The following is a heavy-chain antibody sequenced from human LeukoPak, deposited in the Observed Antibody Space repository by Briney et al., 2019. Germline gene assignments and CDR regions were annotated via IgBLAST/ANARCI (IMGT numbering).Heavy chain of an antibody. J-gene: IGHJ4*02. CDR3: ARDQYGGAAGGVTANDY. CDR2: ISSSSSTI. Sequence: QPGGSLRLSCAASGFTFSSYSMNWVRQAPGKGLEWVSYISSSSSTIYYADSVKGRFTISRDNAKNSLYLQMNSLRAEDTAVYYCARDQYGGAAGGVTANDYWGQGTLVTVSS. CDR1: GFTFSSYS. D-gene: IGHD6-13*01. V-gene: IGHV3-48*04.